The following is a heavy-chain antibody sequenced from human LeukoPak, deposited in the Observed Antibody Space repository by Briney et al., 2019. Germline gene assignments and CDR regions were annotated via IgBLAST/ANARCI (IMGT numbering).Heavy chain of an antibody. CDR2: ISSSSSTI. Sequence: PGGSLRLSCAASGFTFSSYSMNWVRQAPGKGLEWVSYISSSSSTIYYADSVKGRFTISRDNAKNSLYLQMNSLRAEDTAVYYCARATYCSSTSCYINYFDYWGQGTLVTASS. D-gene: IGHD2-2*02. J-gene: IGHJ4*02. V-gene: IGHV3-48*01. CDR1: GFTFSSYS. CDR3: ARATYCSSTSCYINYFDY.